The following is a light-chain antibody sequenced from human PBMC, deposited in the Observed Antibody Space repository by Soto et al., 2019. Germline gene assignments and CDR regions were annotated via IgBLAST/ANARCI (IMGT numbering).Light chain of an antibody. CDR3: QQYSIYPLT. Sequence: DIQMTQSPSSLSASVGDRVTITCRASQGISNYVAWFQQKSGKAPKSLIYAASSLHSGVPSRFSGSGSGTDFTLSINSLQPADFATYYCQQYSIYPLTFGGGTKVEIK. V-gene: IGKV1-16*01. CDR1: QGISNY. J-gene: IGKJ4*01. CDR2: AAS.